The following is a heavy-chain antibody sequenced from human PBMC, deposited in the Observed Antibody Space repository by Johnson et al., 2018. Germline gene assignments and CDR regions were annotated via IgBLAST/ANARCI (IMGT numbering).Heavy chain of an antibody. D-gene: IGHD5-12*01. CDR3: TTYIVAAIESDY. V-gene: IGHV3-15*07. J-gene: IGHJ4*02. Sequence: VQLQESGGGLVQPGGSLILSCAASGFTFTDAWLNWVRQAPGKGLEWVGRIKSKTDGGTTDYGTSVKGRFTISRDDSKNTLYLQMNSLKTEDTAVYFCTTYIVAAIESDYWGQGTLVTVSS. CDR1: GFTFTDAW. CDR2: IKSKTDGGTT.